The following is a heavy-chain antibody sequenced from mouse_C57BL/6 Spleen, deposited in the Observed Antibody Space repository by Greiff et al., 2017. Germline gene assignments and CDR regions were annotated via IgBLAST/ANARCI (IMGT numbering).Heavy chain of an antibody. D-gene: IGHD2-3*01. J-gene: IGHJ3*01. V-gene: IGHV1-50*01. CDR1: GYTFTSSW. Sequence: VQLQQPGAELVKPGASVKLSCKASGYTFTSSWMQWVKQRPGQGLEWIGEIDPSDSYTNYNQKFKGKATLTVDTSSSTAYMQLSSLTSEDSAVYYCASPGDGYYHKFAYWGQGTLVTVSA. CDR3: ASPGDGYYHKFAY. CDR2: IDPSDSYT.